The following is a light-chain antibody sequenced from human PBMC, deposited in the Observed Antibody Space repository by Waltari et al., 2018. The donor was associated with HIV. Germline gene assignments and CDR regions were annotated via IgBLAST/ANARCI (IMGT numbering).Light chain of an antibody. CDR2: GAA. CDR3: QHDNIRPRGNT. J-gene: IGKJ2*01. CDR1: QGVGSN. Sequence: DIVMTQSPAILSVSPGESVPLSCRASQGVGSNLAWYQQKVGQAHRLLIYGAATSAAEIPVRFSGSGSGTDFTLTIDSLQSEDFATYYCQHDNIRPRGNTFGQGTKLQIK. V-gene: IGKV3-15*01.